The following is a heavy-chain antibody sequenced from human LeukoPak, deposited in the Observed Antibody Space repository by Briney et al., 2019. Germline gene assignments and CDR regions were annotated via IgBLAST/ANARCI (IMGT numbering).Heavy chain of an antibody. CDR2: IDDSGNT. D-gene: IGHD4-17*01. CDR3: ARYGDYYYYGMDV. V-gene: IGHV4-59*01. Sequence: SETLSLTCTVSGGSISRYYWSWIRRPPGKGLEWIGYIDDSGNTNYNPSLKSQVTISIDTSENQFSLKLNSVTAADTAVYYCARYGDYYYYGMDVWGQGTTVTVSS. CDR1: GGSISRYY. J-gene: IGHJ6*02.